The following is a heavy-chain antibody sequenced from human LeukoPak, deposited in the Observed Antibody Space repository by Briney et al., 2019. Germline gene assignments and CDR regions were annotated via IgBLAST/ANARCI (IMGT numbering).Heavy chain of an antibody. CDR2: ISGSGGST. J-gene: IGHJ4*02. Sequence: GGSLRLSCAASGFTFDDYGMSWVRQAPGKGLEWVSAISGSGGSTYYADSVKGRFTISRDNSKNTLYLQMNSLRAEDTAVYYCAKDLRGRYSSSWYYFDYWGQGTLVTVSS. CDR3: AKDLRGRYSSSWYYFDY. D-gene: IGHD6-13*01. CDR1: GFTFDDYG. V-gene: IGHV3-23*01.